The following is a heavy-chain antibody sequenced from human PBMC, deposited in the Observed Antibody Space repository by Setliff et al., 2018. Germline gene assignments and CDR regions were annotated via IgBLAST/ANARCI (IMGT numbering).Heavy chain of an antibody. CDR3: ARERYFDWFFED. CDR2: INHSGNT. Sequence: NPSETLSLTCAVYGGSLSGNYWNWIRQPPGKGLEWIGEINHSGNTNYNPSLKSRVTISVDTSKNQFSLKLGSVTAADTAVYYCARERYFDWFFEDWGHGTLVTVSS. J-gene: IGHJ4*01. CDR1: GGSLSGNY. V-gene: IGHV4-34*01. D-gene: IGHD3-9*01.